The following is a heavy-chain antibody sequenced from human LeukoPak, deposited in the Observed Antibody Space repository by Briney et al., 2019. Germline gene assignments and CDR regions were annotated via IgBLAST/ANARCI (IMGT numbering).Heavy chain of an antibody. CDR1: GGSISSYW. CDR3: TRDTGTTGEVKFDP. Sequence: SETLSLTCTVSGGSISSYWWNWIRQPAGKGLEWIGRIYTSGSTTYNPSLKSRVTMSVDTSKSQFSLNLMSVTAADTAVYYCTRDTGTTGEVKFDPWGQGTLVTVSS. V-gene: IGHV4-4*07. J-gene: IGHJ5*02. D-gene: IGHD4-17*01. CDR2: IYTSGST.